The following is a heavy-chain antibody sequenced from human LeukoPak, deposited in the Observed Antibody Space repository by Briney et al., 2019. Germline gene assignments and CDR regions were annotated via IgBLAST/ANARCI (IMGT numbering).Heavy chain of an antibody. Sequence: RGSLRLSCAASGFTFSSYGMHWVRQAPGKGLEWVAVISFDGSNKYYADSVKGRFTISRDNSKNTLFLQMNSLRAEDTALYYCAKDWAVATYLYYYMDVWGQGTTVTVS. D-gene: IGHD6-19*01. CDR2: ISFDGSNK. J-gene: IGHJ6*03. V-gene: IGHV3-30*18. CDR3: AKDWAVATYLYYYMDV. CDR1: GFTFSSYG.